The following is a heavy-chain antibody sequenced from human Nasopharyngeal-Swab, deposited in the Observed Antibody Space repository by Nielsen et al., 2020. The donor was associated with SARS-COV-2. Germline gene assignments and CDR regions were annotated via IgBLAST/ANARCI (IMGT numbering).Heavy chain of an antibody. J-gene: IGHJ6*02. CDR2: ISAYNGNT. V-gene: IGHV1-18*01. D-gene: IGHD2-2*01. CDR1: GYTFTNYG. Sequence: ASVKVSCKASGYTFTNYGISWVRQAPGQGLEWMGWISAYNGNTNYAQKLQGRVTMTTDTSTSTPYMELRSLRSDDTAVYYCASPTYCSSTSCSYGMDVWGQGTTVTVSS. CDR3: ASPTYCSSTSCSYGMDV.